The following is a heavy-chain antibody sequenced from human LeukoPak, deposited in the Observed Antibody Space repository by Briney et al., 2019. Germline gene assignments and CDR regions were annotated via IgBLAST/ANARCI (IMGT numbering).Heavy chain of an antibody. D-gene: IGHD3-10*01. CDR2: IKQDGSEK. J-gene: IGHJ4*02. V-gene: IGHV3-7*01. CDR1: GFTFSSYW. Sequence: GGSLRLSCAASGFTFSSYWMSWVRQAPGKGLEWVANIKQDGSEKYYVDSVKGRFTISRDNAKNSLYLQMNSLRAEDTAVYYCARSLPLLWFGDEGFDYWGQGTLVTVSS. CDR3: ARSLPLLWFGDEGFDY.